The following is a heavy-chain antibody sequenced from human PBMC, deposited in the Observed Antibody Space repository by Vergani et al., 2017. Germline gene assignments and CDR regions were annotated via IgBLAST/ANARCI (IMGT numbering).Heavy chain of an antibody. CDR2: ISISSNYI. J-gene: IGHJ6*03. Sequence: EVQLVESGGGLVKPGGSLRLSCAASGFTFSSYNMNWVRQAPGKGLEWVSSISISSNYIYYADSVKGRFAISRDNAKNSLYLQMNSLRAEDTAVYYCEREDGGKYYYYYYMSVWGKGTTVTVSS. CDR1: GFTFSSYN. V-gene: IGHV3-21*01. CDR3: EREDGGKYYYYYYMSV. D-gene: IGHD4-23*01.